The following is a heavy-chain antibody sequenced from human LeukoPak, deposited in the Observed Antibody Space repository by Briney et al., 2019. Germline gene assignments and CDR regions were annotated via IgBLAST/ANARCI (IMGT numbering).Heavy chain of an antibody. CDR1: GFTFSSYA. Sequence: GGSLRLSCAASGFTFSSYAMSWVRQAPGKGLEWVSSIRGSDSSTIYADSVKGRFTISRDNSKNTLYLQMNSLRDEDAAVYYCANGVSQWYFDNWGQGTLVTVSS. CDR3: ANGVSQWYFDN. J-gene: IGHJ4*02. V-gene: IGHV3-23*01. D-gene: IGHD2-8*01. CDR2: IRGSDSST.